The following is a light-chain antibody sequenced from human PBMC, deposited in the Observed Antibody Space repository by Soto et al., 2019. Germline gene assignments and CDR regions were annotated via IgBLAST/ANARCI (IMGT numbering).Light chain of an antibody. CDR3: NSYVGSNNYV. Sequence: QFALTQPPSASGSPGQSVTISCIGTASDIGRYNYVSWYQHHPGKAPKLIIYEVTKRPSGDPDRFSGSKSGNTASLTVSGLQADDEADYYCNSYVGSNNYVFGTGTKVTVL. CDR1: ASDIGRYNY. J-gene: IGLJ1*01. V-gene: IGLV2-8*01. CDR2: EVT.